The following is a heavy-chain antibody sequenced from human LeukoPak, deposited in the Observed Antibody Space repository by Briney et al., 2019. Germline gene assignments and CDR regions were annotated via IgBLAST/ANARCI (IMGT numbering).Heavy chain of an antibody. CDR1: GHILTELS. CDR2: FEDGKT. CDR3: ATGVPSPDSFQIDGGHFYYYLDV. Sequence: GASVKVSCKVSGHILTELSMHWVRQAPGKGLEWVGSFEDGKTIYAQKFQGRVTMTEDTSADTAYMDLRSLRSEDTAVYYCATGVPSPDSFQIDGGHFYYYLDVWGQGTTVTISS. V-gene: IGHV1-24*01. D-gene: IGHD2/OR15-2a*01. J-gene: IGHJ6*03.